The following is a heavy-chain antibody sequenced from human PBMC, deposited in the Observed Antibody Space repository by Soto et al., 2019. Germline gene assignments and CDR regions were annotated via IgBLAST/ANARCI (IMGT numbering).Heavy chain of an antibody. D-gene: IGHD4-17*01. J-gene: IGHJ3*02. CDR2: IKQGGSEK. Sequence: PGGSLRLSCAASGFTFSSYWMSWVRQAPGKGLEWVANIKQGGSEKYYVDTVKGRFTISRDNAKNSLYLQMNSLRDEDTAVYYCARYGDYGFAFDIWGQGTMVTVSS. CDR1: GFTFSSYW. V-gene: IGHV3-7*01. CDR3: ARYGDYGFAFDI.